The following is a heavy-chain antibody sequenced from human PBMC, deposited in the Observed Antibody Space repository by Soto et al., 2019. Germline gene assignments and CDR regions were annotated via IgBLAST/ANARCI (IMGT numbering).Heavy chain of an antibody. J-gene: IGHJ4*02. CDR3: ASGIAPYYFDY. D-gene: IGHD6-13*01. Sequence: QVQLVQSGAAEKKPGASVKVSCKASGYTFTSYAMHWVRQAPGQRLEWMGWINAGNGNAKYSRKFQGRVTITRDTSASTAYMELTSLRSEDTAVYYCASGIAPYYFDYWGQGTLVTVSS. CDR2: INAGNGNA. CDR1: GYTFTSYA. V-gene: IGHV1-3*05.